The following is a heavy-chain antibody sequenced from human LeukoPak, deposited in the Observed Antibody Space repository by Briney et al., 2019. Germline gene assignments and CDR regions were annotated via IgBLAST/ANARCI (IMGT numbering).Heavy chain of an antibody. D-gene: IGHD2-15*01. CDR3: ARARQRISGGSLDY. Sequence: ASVKVSCKASGYTFTSYAMHWVRQAPGQRPEWMGWINADNGNTKYSQKFQGRVTITRDTSASTAYMELSSLRSEDTAVYYCARARQRISGGSLDYWGQGTLVTVSS. J-gene: IGHJ4*02. CDR2: INADNGNT. CDR1: GYTFTSYA. V-gene: IGHV1-3*01.